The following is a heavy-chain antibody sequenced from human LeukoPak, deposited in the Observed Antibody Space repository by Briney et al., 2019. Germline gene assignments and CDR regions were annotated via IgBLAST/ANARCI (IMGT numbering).Heavy chain of an antibody. V-gene: IGHV3-23*01. CDR1: GFTFRSYG. D-gene: IGHD4/OR15-4a*01. CDR3: AKESGALGAPLYDY. Sequence: PGGSLRLSCVASGFTFRSYGMHWVRQAPGEGLEWVSGISDNGGGRYYADSVKGRFTISRDNSKNMLYLQMNSLRAEDTAVYYCAKESGALGAPLYDYWGRGILVTASS. J-gene: IGHJ4*02. CDR2: ISDNGGGR.